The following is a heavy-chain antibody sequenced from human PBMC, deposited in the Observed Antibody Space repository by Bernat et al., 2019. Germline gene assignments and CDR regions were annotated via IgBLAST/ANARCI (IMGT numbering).Heavy chain of an antibody. Sequence: EVQLVESGGALVKPGGSLRLSCATSGFIFSNFWLSWVRQVPGKGLEWVGRIKSKSSGGKADYGAPVKGRLTISRDDSKNTLYLQMNSLKIEDTAVYYCTTGSSGGEDYWGQGTLVTVSS. CDR3: TTGSSGGEDY. CDR1: GFIFSNFW. CDR2: IKSKSSGGKA. V-gene: IGHV3-15*02. J-gene: IGHJ4*02. D-gene: IGHD3-16*01.